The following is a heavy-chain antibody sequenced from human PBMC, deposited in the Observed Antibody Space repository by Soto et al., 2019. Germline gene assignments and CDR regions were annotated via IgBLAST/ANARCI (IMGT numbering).Heavy chain of an antibody. CDR3: CIIGSIFDY. Sequence: GGSLRLSCAASGFTFSSYGMHWVRQAPGKGLEWVAVISYDGSNKYYADSVKGRFTISRDNSKNTLYLQMNSLRAEDTAVYYCCIIGSIFDYWGQGTLVTVSS. CDR2: ISYDGSNK. CDR1: GFTFSSYG. D-gene: IGHD3-10*01. J-gene: IGHJ4*02. V-gene: IGHV3-30*03.